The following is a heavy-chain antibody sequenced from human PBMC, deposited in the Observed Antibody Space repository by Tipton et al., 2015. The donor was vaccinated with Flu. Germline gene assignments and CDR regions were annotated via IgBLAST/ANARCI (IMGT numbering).Heavy chain of an antibody. V-gene: IGHV3-66*01. CDR3: ARDSQSWSDYRKVDAFDI. CDR1: GFTVSSNY. J-gene: IGHJ3*02. D-gene: IGHD4-11*01. Sequence: SLRLSCAASGFTVSSNYMSWVRQAPGKGLEWVSVIYSGGSTYYADSVKGRFTISRDNSKNTLYLQMNSLRAEDTAVYYCARDSQSWSDYRKVDAFDIWGQGTMVTVFS. CDR2: IYSGGST.